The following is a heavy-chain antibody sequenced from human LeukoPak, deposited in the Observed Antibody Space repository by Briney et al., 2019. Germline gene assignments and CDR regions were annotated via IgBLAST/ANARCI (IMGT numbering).Heavy chain of an antibody. Sequence: PSETLSLTCAVYGGSFSGYYWSWIRQPPGKGLEWIGEINHSGSTNYNPSLKSRVTISVDTPKNQFSLKLSSVTAADTAVYYCARKEVAATRSLFFDYWGQGTLVTVSS. V-gene: IGHV4-34*01. CDR3: ARKEVAATRSLFFDY. CDR2: INHSGST. J-gene: IGHJ4*02. D-gene: IGHD2-15*01. CDR1: GGSFSGYY.